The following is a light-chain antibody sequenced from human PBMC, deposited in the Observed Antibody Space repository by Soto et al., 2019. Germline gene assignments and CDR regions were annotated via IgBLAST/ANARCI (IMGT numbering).Light chain of an antibody. CDR3: CSYTHGNTF. Sequence: QSVLTQPASVSGSPGQSITISCTGTSSDVGSYNNLVSWYQQHPGKSPKAMIYEVIKRPSGFFNPFSGSNSGNTASLTIFGLQAEDEADYYCCSYTHGNTFFGSGTKVTVL. CDR2: EVI. J-gene: IGLJ1*01. V-gene: IGLV2-23*02. CDR1: SSDVGSYNNL.